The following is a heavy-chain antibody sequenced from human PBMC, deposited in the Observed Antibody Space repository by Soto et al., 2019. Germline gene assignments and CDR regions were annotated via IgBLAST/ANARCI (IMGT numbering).Heavy chain of an antibody. Sequence: QVQLVQSGTEVKKPGSSVKVSCKASGGTLSNNAISWVRQAPGQGLEWMGGIIPLSATTNYAQKFQGRVTITADRNTSTAYMEMTSLTSEDTAVYYCARGFDERGIVVVPAADPCYDGMDVWGPGTTVNVSS. CDR2: IIPLSATT. D-gene: IGHD2-2*01. CDR1: GGTLSNNA. CDR3: ARGFDERGIVVVPAADPCYDGMDV. J-gene: IGHJ6*02. V-gene: IGHV1-69*06.